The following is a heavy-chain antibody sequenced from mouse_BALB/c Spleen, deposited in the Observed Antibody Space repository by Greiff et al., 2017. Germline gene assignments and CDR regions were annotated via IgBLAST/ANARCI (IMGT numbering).Heavy chain of an antibody. D-gene: IGHD1-1*01. CDR3: ARREDYGSSTWFAY. Sequence: QVQLKQPGAELVMPGTSVPLSCKASGYNFTSYWINWVILRPGHGLAWIGDIYPGSGSTNYNEKFKSKVTLTVDTSSSTAYMQLSSLASEDSALYYCARREDYGSSTWFAYWGQGTLVTVSA. CDR1: GYNFTSYW. V-gene: IGHV1-55*01. CDR2: IYPGSGST. J-gene: IGHJ3*01.